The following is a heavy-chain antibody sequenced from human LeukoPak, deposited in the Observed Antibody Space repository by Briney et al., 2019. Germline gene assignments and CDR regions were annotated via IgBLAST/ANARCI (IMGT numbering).Heavy chain of an antibody. J-gene: IGHJ5*02. D-gene: IGHD4-23*01. Sequence: PSETLSLTCTVSGGSISSYYWSWIRQPPGMGLEWIGYIYYSGSTKYNPSLKSRVTISVDTSKNQFSLKLSSVTAADTALYYCARDPTMVVTGWFDPWGQGTLVTVSS. CDR3: ARDPTMVVTGWFDP. CDR2: IYYSGST. CDR1: GGSISSYY. V-gene: IGHV4-59*01.